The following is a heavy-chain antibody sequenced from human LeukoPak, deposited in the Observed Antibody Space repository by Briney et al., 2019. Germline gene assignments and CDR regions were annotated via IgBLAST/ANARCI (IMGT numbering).Heavy chain of an antibody. Sequence: PSGTLSLTCTVSRGSISSPNWWTWVRPPPGEGLEWIGEIYHDGSTSHNMSLMSRLTMSVDKSRNHFSLKLSSVTAADTAVYFCASRTASGIGGFDIWGQGTMVTVSS. CDR3: ASRTASGIGGFDI. J-gene: IGHJ3*02. CDR2: IYHDGST. V-gene: IGHV4-4*02. CDR1: RGSISSPNW. D-gene: IGHD6-19*01.